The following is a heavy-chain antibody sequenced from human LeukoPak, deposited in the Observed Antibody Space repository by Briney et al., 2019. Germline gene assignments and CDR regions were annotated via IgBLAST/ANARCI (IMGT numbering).Heavy chain of an antibody. CDR3: ARAGVIRYVAWLINYYMDV. V-gene: IGHV3-64*01. J-gene: IGHJ6*03. D-gene: IGHD3-9*01. Sequence: GGSLRLSCAASGFTFANHAMQWVRQAPGKGLEYVSAISGKGGSTYYANSVKGRFNISRDNSKNTVYLQMDSLRAEDMAVYYCARAGVIRYVAWLINYYMDVWGKGTTVTVSS. CDR2: ISGKGGST. CDR1: GFTFANHA.